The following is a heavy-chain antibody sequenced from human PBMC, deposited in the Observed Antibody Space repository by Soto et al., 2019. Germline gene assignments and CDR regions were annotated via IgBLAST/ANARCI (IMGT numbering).Heavy chain of an antibody. CDR2: TYQSGSA. J-gene: IGHJ6*02. CDR3: ARDYYGMDV. CDR1: GGSISSGGYS. Sequence: ASETLSLTCTVPGGSISSGGYSWTWIRQSPGKGLEWIGYTYQSGSAYYNPSLKSRVTISVDRSKNQFSLNLTSVTAADTAVYYCARDYYGMDVWGQGTTVTVSS. V-gene: IGHV4-30-2*06.